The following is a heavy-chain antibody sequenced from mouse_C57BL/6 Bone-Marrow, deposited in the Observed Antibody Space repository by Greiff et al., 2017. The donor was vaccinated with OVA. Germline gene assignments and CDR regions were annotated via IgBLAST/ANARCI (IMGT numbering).Heavy chain of an antibody. CDR2: INPNNGGT. V-gene: IGHV1-26*01. J-gene: IGHJ4*01. CDR1: GYTFTDYY. Sequence: VQLQQSGPELVKPGASVKISCKASGYTFTDYYMNWVKQSHGKSLEWIGDINPNNGGTSYNQKFKGKATLTVDKSSSTAYMELRSLTSEDSAVYYCARGLRRDAMDYWGQGTSVTVSS. D-gene: IGHD3-1*01. CDR3: ARGLRRDAMDY.